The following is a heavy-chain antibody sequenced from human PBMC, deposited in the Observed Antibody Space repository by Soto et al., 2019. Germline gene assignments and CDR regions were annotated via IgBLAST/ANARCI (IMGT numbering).Heavy chain of an antibody. CDR3: AKGTRRSSSWLGWFDP. D-gene: IGHD6-13*01. CDR2: ISYDGSNK. J-gene: IGHJ5*02. V-gene: IGHV3-30*18. CDR1: GFTFSSYG. Sequence: GGSLRLSCAASGFTFSSYGMHWVRQAPGKGLEWVAVISYDGSNKYYADSVKGRFTISRDNSKNTLYLQMNSLRAEDTAVYYCAKGTRRSSSWLGWFDPWGQGTLVTVSS.